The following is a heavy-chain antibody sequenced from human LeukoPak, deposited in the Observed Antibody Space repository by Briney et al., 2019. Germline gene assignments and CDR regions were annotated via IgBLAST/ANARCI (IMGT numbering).Heavy chain of an antibody. CDR1: GLTISTNY. D-gene: IGHD2-2*01. CDR2: VYVGGET. Sequence: GGSLRLSCAVSGLTISTNYMSWVRQAPGKGLEWVSVVYVGGETYYSDSVKGRFTISRDNSWNTLYLQMNSLRAEDTAVYYCARDSCSSTSCYYYYYMDVWGKGTTVTVSS. CDR3: ARDSCSSTSCYYYYYMDV. V-gene: IGHV3-53*01. J-gene: IGHJ6*03.